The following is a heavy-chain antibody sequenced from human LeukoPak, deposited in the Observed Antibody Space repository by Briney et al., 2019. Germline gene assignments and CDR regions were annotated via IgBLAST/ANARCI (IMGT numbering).Heavy chain of an antibody. Sequence: ASVKVSCKASGYTFTSYYMHWVRQAPGQGLEWMGIINPSGGSTSHAQKFQGRVTMTRDTSTSTVYMELSSLRSEDTAVYYCARVPYYYDSSGYYGDYWGQGTLVTVSS. CDR1: GYTFTSYY. V-gene: IGHV1-46*01. CDR3: ARVPYYYDSSGYYGDY. CDR2: INPSGGST. D-gene: IGHD3-22*01. J-gene: IGHJ4*02.